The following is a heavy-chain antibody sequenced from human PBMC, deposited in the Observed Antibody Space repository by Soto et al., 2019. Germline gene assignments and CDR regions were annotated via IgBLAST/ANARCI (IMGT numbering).Heavy chain of an antibody. D-gene: IGHD3-10*01. CDR3: AREEDMVRGRLYGMDV. Sequence: QVQLVQSGAEVKKPGSSVKVSCKASGGTFSSYAISWVRQAPGQGLEWMGGIIPIFGTTNYAQKFQGRVTITADESTSTAYMELSSLRSEDTAVYYCAREEDMVRGRLYGMDVWGQGTTVTVSS. CDR1: GGTFSSYA. V-gene: IGHV1-69*01. J-gene: IGHJ6*02. CDR2: IIPIFGTT.